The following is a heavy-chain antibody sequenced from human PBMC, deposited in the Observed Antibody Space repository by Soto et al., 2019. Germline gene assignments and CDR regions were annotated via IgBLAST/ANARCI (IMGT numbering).Heavy chain of an antibody. CDR1: GGSIISYY. J-gene: IGHJ4*02. V-gene: IGHV4-59*01. CDR2: IYYSGST. Sequence: SETLSLTCSVSGGSIISYYWSWIRRPPGKGLEWIGYIYYSGSTNYNPSLKSRVTISVDTSKNQFSLKLSSVTAADTAIYYCARGHNFGYSTFDYWGQGTLVTVSS. CDR3: ARGHNFGYSTFDY. D-gene: IGHD1-1*01.